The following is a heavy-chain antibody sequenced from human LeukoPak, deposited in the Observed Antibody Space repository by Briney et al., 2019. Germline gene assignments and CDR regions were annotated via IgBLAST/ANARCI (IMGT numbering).Heavy chain of an antibody. Sequence: ASVKVSCKASGYTFTSCGISWVRQATGQGLEWMGWINPNSGGTNYAQKFQGRVTMTRDTSISTAYMELSRLRSDDTAVYYCARTRFFLSPYIDYWGQGTLVTGSS. CDR3: ARTRFFLSPYIDY. CDR1: GYTFTSCG. V-gene: IGHV1-2*02. CDR2: INPNSGGT. J-gene: IGHJ4*02. D-gene: IGHD3-3*01.